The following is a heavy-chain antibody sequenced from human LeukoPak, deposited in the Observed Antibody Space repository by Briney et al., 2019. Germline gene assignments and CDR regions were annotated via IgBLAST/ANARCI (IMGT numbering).Heavy chain of an antibody. J-gene: IGHJ3*02. V-gene: IGHV3-73*01. CDR3: TRLGGGDAFDI. CDR1: GFTFSSYW. CDR2: IRSKANGYTT. Sequence: GGSLRLSCAASGFTFSSYWMSWVRQAPGKGLEWVGRIRSKANGYTTAYGVSMKGRFTISRDDSKRTAYVQMNSLKIEDTAVYYCTRLGGGDAFDIWGPGTMVTVSS.